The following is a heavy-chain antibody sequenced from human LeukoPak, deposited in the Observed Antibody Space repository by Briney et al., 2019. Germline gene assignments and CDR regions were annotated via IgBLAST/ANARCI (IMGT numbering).Heavy chain of an antibody. CDR1: GFTFSSYA. J-gene: IGHJ4*02. CDR2: ISYDGSNK. Sequence: GGSLRLSCAASGFTFSSYAMHWVRQAPGKGLEWVAVISYDGSNKYYADSVKGRFTISRDNSKNTLYLQMNSLRAEDTAVYYCAPPEWSPGYWGQGTLVTVSS. V-gene: IGHV3-30-3*01. D-gene: IGHD3-3*01. CDR3: APPEWSPGY.